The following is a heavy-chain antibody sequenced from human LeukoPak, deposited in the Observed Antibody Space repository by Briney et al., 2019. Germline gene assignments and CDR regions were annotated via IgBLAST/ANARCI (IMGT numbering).Heavy chain of an antibody. Sequence: GGSLRLSCAASGFTFSSYAMHWVRRAPGKGLEWVAIISYDGNNKYYADSVKGRFTISRDSSKNTLYLQMNSLRAEDTAVYYCARGYYGSGSFHQPYYYYYYMDVWGKGTTVTISS. CDR1: GFTFSSYA. CDR3: ARGYYGSGSFHQPYYYYYYMDV. D-gene: IGHD3-10*01. J-gene: IGHJ6*03. V-gene: IGHV3-30*04. CDR2: ISYDGNNK.